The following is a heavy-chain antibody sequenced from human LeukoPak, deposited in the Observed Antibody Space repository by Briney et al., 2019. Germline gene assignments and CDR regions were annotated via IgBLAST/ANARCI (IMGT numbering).Heavy chain of an antibody. Sequence: SETLSLTCAVYGGSFSGYYWSWLRQPPGKGLEWIGEINHSGSTNYNPSLKSRVTISVDTSKNQFSLKLSSVTAADTAVYYCARGHYVLRFLEWSTPFDYWGQGTLVTVSS. CDR2: INHSGST. CDR3: ARGHYVLRFLEWSTPFDY. CDR1: GGSFSGYY. J-gene: IGHJ4*02. V-gene: IGHV4-34*01. D-gene: IGHD3-3*01.